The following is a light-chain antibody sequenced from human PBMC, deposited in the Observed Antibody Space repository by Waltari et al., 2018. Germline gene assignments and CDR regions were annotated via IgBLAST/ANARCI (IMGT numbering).Light chain of an antibody. J-gene: IGLJ3*02. Sequence: QSALTQPRAASGSPRQSVTTPCTGTSTYVIDDKYVSWYQQYSGKAPKLFIYDFTKRPSGVPDRFSVSKSGNTASLTISGLQAEDEADYYCCSFAGSYTWVFGGGTKLTVL. CDR3: CSFAGSYTWV. CDR2: DFT. V-gene: IGLV2-11*01. CDR1: STYVIDDKY.